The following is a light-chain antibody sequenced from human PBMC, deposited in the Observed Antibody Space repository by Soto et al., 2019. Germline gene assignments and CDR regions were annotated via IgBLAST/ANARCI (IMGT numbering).Light chain of an antibody. CDR3: QQYGRSPRT. J-gene: IGKJ2*01. CDR2: GAS. V-gene: IGKV3-20*01. CDR1: QFFSSAY. Sequence: EIVLTQSPGTLCLSPGKRVTLSCRASQFFSSAYLAWYQQKPGQPPRLLIYGASTRAPGIPDRFSGSGSGTDFTLTISRLEPEDFAVYYCQQYGRSPRTFGQGTRLEIK.